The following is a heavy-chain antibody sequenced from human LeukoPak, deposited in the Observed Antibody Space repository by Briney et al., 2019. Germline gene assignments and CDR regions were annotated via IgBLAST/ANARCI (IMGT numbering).Heavy chain of an antibody. Sequence: GESLKISCEAFGYSFTGHGIGWVRQMPGRGLEFMGTIYPGDSDTRYSPSFEGRVTISVDKSINTAYLQWSGLKASDTAMYYCARQVGFDWLADYWGQGTLVTVSS. CDR2: IYPGDSDT. D-gene: IGHD3-9*01. J-gene: IGHJ4*02. CDR3: ARQVGFDWLADY. CDR1: GYSFTGHG. V-gene: IGHV5-51*01.